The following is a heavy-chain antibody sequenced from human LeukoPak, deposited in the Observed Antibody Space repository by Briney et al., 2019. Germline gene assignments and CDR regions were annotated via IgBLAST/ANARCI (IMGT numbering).Heavy chain of an antibody. Sequence: GGSLRLSCAASGFTLSSYGMHWVRQAPGKGLEWVAVICRDGSNKNYGDSVKGRFTISSDNSKNTLYLEMNRLRDEDTAVYYCARGDPYYGDSNYYYMDVWGKGTAVTVSS. J-gene: IGHJ6*03. D-gene: IGHD4-17*01. V-gene: IGHV3-33*01. CDR1: GFTLSSYG. CDR2: ICRDGSNK. CDR3: ARGDPYYGDSNYYYMDV.